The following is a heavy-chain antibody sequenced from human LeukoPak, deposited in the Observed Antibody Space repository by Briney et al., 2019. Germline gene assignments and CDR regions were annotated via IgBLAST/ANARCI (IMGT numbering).Heavy chain of an antibody. CDR2: IYYSGST. CDR1: GYSISSGYY. V-gene: IGHV4-38-2*02. CDR3: ARRYDILSGYYPH. Sequence: SETLSLTCTVSGYSISSGYYWGWIRQPPGKGLEWIGSIYYSGSTYYNPSLKSRVTISVDTSKNQFSLKLSSVTAADTAVYYCARRYDILSGYYPHWGQGTLVTVSS. D-gene: IGHD3-9*01. J-gene: IGHJ4*02.